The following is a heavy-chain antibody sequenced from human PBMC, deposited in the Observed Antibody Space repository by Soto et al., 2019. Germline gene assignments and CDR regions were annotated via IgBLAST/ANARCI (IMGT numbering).Heavy chain of an antibody. CDR3: AKDSNPTWIQLWNPFDY. D-gene: IGHD5-18*01. Sequence: PXGSLSLFFAASGFTFSSYAMSWVRQAPGKGLEWVSAISGSGGSTYYADSVKGRFTISRDNSKNTLYLQMNSLRAEDTAVYYCAKDSNPTWIQLWNPFDYWGQGTLVTV. J-gene: IGHJ4*02. V-gene: IGHV3-23*01. CDR1: GFTFSSYA. CDR2: ISGSGGST.